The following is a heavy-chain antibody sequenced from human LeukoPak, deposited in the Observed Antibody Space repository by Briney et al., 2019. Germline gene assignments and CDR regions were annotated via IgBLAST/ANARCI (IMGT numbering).Heavy chain of an antibody. D-gene: IGHD4/OR15-4a*01. Sequence: GGSLRLSCAASGFTFSSYSMNWVRQAPGKGLEWVAFNGSRTGSIYYADSVKGRFSISRDNAKDSVYLQMNSLRADGTAVYYCARETEPLDYGDSTNLDYWGQGTLVTVSS. V-gene: IGHV3-21*01. CDR3: ARETEPLDYGDSTNLDY. CDR1: GFTFSSYS. CDR2: NGSRTGSI. J-gene: IGHJ4*02.